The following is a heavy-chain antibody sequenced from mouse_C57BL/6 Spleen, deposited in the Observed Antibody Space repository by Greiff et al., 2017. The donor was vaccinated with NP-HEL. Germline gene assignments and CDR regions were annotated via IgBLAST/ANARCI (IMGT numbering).Heavy chain of an antibody. J-gene: IGHJ2*01. CDR2: IDPSDSET. CDR3: ARGGTTVVRRYYFDY. Sequence: QVQLQQPGAELVRPGSSVKLSCKASGYTFTSYWMHWVKQRPIQGLEWIGNIDPSDSETHYNQKFKDKATLTVDKSSSTAYMQLSSLTSEDSAVYYCARGGTTVVRRYYFDYWGQGTTLTVSS. V-gene: IGHV1-52*01. D-gene: IGHD1-1*01. CDR1: GYTFTSYW.